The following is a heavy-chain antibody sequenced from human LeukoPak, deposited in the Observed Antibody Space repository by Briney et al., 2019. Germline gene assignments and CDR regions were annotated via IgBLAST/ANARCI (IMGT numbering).Heavy chain of an antibody. CDR1: GGSISSGSYY. CDR2: IYTNGST. CDR3: AGDLGIYFDY. J-gene: IGHJ4*02. Sequence: SETLSLTCTVSGGSISSGSYYWSWIRQPAGKGLEWIGRIYTNGSTNYNPSLKSRVTISVDTSKNQFSLKLSSVTAADTAVYYCAGDLGIYFDYWGQGILVTVSS. D-gene: IGHD1-26*01. V-gene: IGHV4-61*02.